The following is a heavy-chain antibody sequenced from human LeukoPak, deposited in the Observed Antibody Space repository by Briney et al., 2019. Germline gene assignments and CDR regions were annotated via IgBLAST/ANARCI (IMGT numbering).Heavy chain of an antibody. J-gene: IGHJ4*02. CDR3: ARAGGWHHPFDY. CDR1: GYTFTSYD. Sequence: ASVKVSCKASGYTFTSYDINWVRQPTGQGLEWMGWMNPNSGNTGYAQKFQGRVTMTRNTSISTAYMELSSLRSADTAVYYCARAGGWHHPFDYWGQGTLVTVSS. V-gene: IGHV1-8*01. CDR2: MNPNSGNT. D-gene: IGHD6-19*01.